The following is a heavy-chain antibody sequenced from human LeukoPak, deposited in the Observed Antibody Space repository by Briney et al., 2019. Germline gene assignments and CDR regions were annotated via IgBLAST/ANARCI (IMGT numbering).Heavy chain of an antibody. V-gene: IGHV6-1*01. CDR1: GDSVSSNSAA. CDR2: THYRSKWYN. CDR3: ARFLFEFSGSFVRGFDP. J-gene: IGHJ5*02. Sequence: SQTLSLTCAISGDSVSSNSAAWNWIRQSPSRGLEWLGRTHYRSKWYNDYAVSVKSRITINPDTSKNQFSLQLNSVTPEDTAVYYCARFLFEFSGSFVRGFDPWGQGTLVTVSS. D-gene: IGHD3-10*01.